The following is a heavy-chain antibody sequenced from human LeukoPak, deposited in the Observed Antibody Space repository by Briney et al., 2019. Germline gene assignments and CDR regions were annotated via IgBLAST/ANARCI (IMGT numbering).Heavy chain of an antibody. CDR2: IKEDGSEK. V-gene: IGHV3-7*01. CDR3: ASDGDNWNDFDY. D-gene: IGHD1-1*01. Sequence: GGSLRLSCVVSGFTFRSYWMSWVRQAPGKGMEWEANIKEDGSEKNYAGSVKGRFTVSRDNARNSLNLQINGLRAEDTAVYYCASDGDNWNDFDYWGQGTLVTVSS. J-gene: IGHJ4*02. CDR1: GFTFRSYW.